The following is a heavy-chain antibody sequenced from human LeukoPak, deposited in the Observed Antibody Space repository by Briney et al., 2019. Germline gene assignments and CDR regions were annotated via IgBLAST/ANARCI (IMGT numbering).Heavy chain of an antibody. J-gene: IGHJ4*02. CDR1: GASISGSDYY. CDR3: VKSGGYGLIDY. CDR2: IYSSGST. Sequence: PSETLSLACAVSGASISGSDYYWGWIRQPPGKGLEWIGNIYSSGSTYYNASLQSRVTISIDTSKNQFSLRLSSVTAADTAMYYCVKSGGYGLIDYWGQGTRVTVSS. V-gene: IGHV4-39*01. D-gene: IGHD1-26*01.